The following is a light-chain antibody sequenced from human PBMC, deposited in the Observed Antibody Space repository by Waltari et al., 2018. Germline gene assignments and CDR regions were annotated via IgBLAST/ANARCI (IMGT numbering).Light chain of an antibody. CDR3: CSYAGPNLPVL. V-gene: IGLV2-23*02. CDR2: EVT. J-gene: IGLJ2*01. CDR1: SSDIGPYNF. Sequence: QPALSQPASVSGSPGQSITISCSGTSSDIGPYNFVSWYQQHPGKAPKIVIYEVTERPSGVSNRFSGSKSGNTASLTISGLQAEDEADYYCCSYAGPNLPVLFGGGTRLNVL.